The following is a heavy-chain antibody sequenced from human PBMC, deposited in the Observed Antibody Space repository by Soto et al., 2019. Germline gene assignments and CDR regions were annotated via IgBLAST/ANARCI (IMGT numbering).Heavy chain of an antibody. J-gene: IGHJ6*03. D-gene: IGHD1-20*01. CDR2: IWYDGSNK. V-gene: IGHV3-33*01. Sequence: SLRLSCAASGFTFSSYGMHWVRQAPGKGLEWVAVIWYDGSNKYYADSVKGRFTISRHNSKNTLYLQMNSLRAEDTAVYYCARVQYNWSNYYYYYMDVWGKGTTVTVSS. CDR1: GFTFSSYG. CDR3: ARVQYNWSNYYYYYMDV.